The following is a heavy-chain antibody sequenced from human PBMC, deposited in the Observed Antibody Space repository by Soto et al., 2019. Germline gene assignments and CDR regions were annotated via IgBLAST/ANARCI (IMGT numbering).Heavy chain of an antibody. CDR2: MNPNSGNT. D-gene: IGHD3-3*01. CDR3: ARGPIPRITIFGVVLRNNXFDP. J-gene: IGHJ5*02. Sequence: ASVKVSCKASGYTFTSYDINWVRQATGQGLEWMGWMNPNSGNTGYAQKFQGRVTMTRNTSISTAYMELSSLRSEDTAVYYCARGPIPRITIFGVVLRNNXFDPWGQXTLVTVSS. CDR1: GYTFTSYD. V-gene: IGHV1-8*01.